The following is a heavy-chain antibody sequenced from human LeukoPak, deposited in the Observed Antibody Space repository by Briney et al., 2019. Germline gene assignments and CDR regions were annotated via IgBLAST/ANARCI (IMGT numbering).Heavy chain of an antibody. J-gene: IGHJ4*02. D-gene: IGHD1-20*01. CDR1: GFTFSSYA. V-gene: IGHV3-64*01. Sequence: GGSLRLSCAASGFTFSSYAMHWVRQAPGKGLEYVSAISSNGGSTYYANSVKGRFTISRDNSKNTLYLQMGSLRAEDMAVYYCAREAITGTGYFDYWGQGTLVTVSS. CDR2: ISSNGGST. CDR3: AREAITGTGYFDY.